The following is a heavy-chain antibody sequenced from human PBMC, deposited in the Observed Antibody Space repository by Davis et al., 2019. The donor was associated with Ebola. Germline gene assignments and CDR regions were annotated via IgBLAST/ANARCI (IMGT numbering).Heavy chain of an antibody. Sequence: SVKVSCKASGGTFSSYAISWVRQTPGQGLEWMGGIIPIFGTANYAQKFQGRVTITADESTSTAYMELSSLRSEDTAVYYCARSPFVVVAANLWFDPWGQGTLVTVSS. V-gene: IGHV1-69*13. CDR2: IIPIFGTA. J-gene: IGHJ5*02. CDR1: GGTFSSYA. D-gene: IGHD2-15*01. CDR3: ARSPFVVVAANLWFDP.